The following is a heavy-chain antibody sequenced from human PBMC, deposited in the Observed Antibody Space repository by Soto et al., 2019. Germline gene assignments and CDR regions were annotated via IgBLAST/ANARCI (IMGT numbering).Heavy chain of an antibody. Sequence: QVQLQQWGAGLLKPSETLSLTCAVYGGSFSGYYWSWIRQPPGKGLEWIGEINHSGSTNYNPSLKSRVTISVDTSKNQFSLKLSSVTAADTALYYCARVGYNWDPFDPWGQGTLVTVSS. CDR3: ARVGYNWDPFDP. V-gene: IGHV4-34*01. J-gene: IGHJ5*02. CDR2: INHSGST. D-gene: IGHD1-20*01. CDR1: GGSFSGYY.